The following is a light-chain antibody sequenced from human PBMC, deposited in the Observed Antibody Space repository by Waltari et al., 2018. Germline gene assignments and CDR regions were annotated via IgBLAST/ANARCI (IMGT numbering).Light chain of an antibody. J-gene: IGLJ1*01. CDR3: CSYAGRGTYV. CDR2: EVF. Sequence: QSALTQPASVSGTPGQSITISCSGTTSDVGSYDLVSWYQQHPGEAPNLLICEVFKRPPDPSRGFSGAKSGSTASLTISGLQPEDEADYYCCSYAGRGTYVFGSGTKVTVL. V-gene: IGLV2-23*02. CDR1: TSDVGSYDL.